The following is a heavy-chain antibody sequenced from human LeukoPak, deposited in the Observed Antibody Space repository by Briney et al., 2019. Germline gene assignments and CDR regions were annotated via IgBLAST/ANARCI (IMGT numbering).Heavy chain of an antibody. D-gene: IGHD6-13*01. CDR3: TTGRSSSWPDY. Sequence: GGSLRLSCAASGFTFSNAWVNWVRQAPGKGLEWVGRIKSKTDGATTDYAAPVQGRFTISRDDSKNTLYLQMNSLKTEDTAVYYCTTGRSSSWPDYWGQGTLVTVSS. J-gene: IGHJ4*02. CDR2: IKSKTDGATT. CDR1: GFTFSNAW. V-gene: IGHV3-15*01.